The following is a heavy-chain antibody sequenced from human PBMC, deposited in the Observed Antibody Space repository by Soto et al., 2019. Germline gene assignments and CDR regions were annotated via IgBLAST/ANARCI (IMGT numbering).Heavy chain of an antibody. CDR1: GFTFSSYE. V-gene: IGHV3-48*03. J-gene: IGHJ5*02. CDR3: ASLYYYDSSGYYGTFVP. CDR2: ISSSGSTI. Sequence: GGSLRLSCAASGFTFSSYEMNWVRQAPGKGLEWVSYISSSGSTIYYADSVKGRFTISRDNAKNSLYLQMNSLRAEDTAVYYCASLYYYDSSGYYGTFVPWGQGTLVTVSS. D-gene: IGHD3-22*01.